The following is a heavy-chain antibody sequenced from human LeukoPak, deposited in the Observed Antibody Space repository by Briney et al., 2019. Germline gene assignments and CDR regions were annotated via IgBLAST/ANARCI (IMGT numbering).Heavy chain of an antibody. J-gene: IGHJ4*02. V-gene: IGHV4-59*01. D-gene: IGHD2-15*01. CDR3: AREKPGGSFDY. CDR1: GGSISSYY. CDR2: IYYSGST. Sequence: PSETLSLTCTVSGGSISSYYWSWIRQPPGKGLEWIGYIYYSGSTNYNPSLKSRVTISVDTSKNQLSLKLSSVTAADTAVYYCAREKPGGSFDYWGQGTLVTVSS.